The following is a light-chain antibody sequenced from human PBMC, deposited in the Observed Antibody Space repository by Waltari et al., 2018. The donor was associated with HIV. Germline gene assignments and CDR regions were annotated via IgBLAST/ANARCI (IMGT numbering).Light chain of an antibody. Sequence: QSALTQPPSASGSPGQSVTISCTGTSSDVGGYNYVSWYQQHPGKAPKLMIYEVSKRPSGVPDRFSGSKSGITASLTVSGLQAEDEAEYYCSSYAGSNNFGVFGGGTKLTVL. CDR2: EVS. V-gene: IGLV2-8*01. J-gene: IGLJ2*01. CDR1: SSDVGGYNY. CDR3: SSYAGSNNFGV.